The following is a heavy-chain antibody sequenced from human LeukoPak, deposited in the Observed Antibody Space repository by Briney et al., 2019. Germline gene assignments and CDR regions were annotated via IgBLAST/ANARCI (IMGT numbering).Heavy chain of an antibody. CDR3: ARPTGGYCSGGSCYGWYFDL. CDR1: GASISSYY. D-gene: IGHD2-15*01. CDR2: IYYSGST. J-gene: IGHJ2*01. Sequence: SETLSLTCTVSGASISSYYWSWIRQPPGKGLEWIGYIYYSGSTNYNPSLKSRVTVSVDTSKNQFSLRLSSVTAADTAVYYCARPTGGYCSGGSCYGWYFDLWGRGTLVTVSS. V-gene: IGHV4-59*01.